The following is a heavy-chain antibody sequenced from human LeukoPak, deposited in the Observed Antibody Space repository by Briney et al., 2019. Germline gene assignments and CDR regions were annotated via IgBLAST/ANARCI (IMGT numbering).Heavy chain of an antibody. Sequence: GGSLRLSCAASGLTFRDYYMTWIRQAPGKGPERVSYISSSTSYTNYADSVKGRFTISRDNAKNSLYLQMNSLRAEDTAVYFCARGHSGRYYYDYWGQGTLVTVSS. CDR3: ARGHSGRYYYDY. CDR1: GLTFRDYY. CDR2: ISSSTSYT. V-gene: IGHV3-11*06. J-gene: IGHJ4*02. D-gene: IGHD1-26*01.